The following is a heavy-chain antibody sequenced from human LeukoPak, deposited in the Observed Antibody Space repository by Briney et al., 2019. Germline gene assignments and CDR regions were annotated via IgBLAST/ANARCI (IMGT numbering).Heavy chain of an antibody. CDR2: ISGSGGRT. J-gene: IGHJ3*02. Sequence: TGGSLGLSCAVSGFSFSSYAMSWVRQAPGKGLEWVSAISGSGGRTYYAHSVKGRFTISRDSSKNTLYLQMNSLRAEDTAIYYCAKDLVATIHEGYDIWGQGTMVTVSS. V-gene: IGHV3-23*01. D-gene: IGHD5-12*01. CDR3: AKDLVATIHEGYDI. CDR1: GFSFSSYA.